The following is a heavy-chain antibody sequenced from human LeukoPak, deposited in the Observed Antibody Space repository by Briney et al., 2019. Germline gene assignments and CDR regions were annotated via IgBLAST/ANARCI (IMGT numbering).Heavy chain of an antibody. CDR1: GFTFSSYS. J-gene: IGHJ4*02. CDR2: TSSSSSYI. CDR3: ARDLGQLPYFDY. Sequence: GGSLRLSCAASGFTFSSYSMNWVRRAPGKGLEWVPSTSSSSSYIYYADSVKGRFTISRDNAKNSLYLQMNSLRAEDTAVYYCARDLGQLPYFDYWGQGTLVTVSS. D-gene: IGHD2-2*01. V-gene: IGHV3-21*01.